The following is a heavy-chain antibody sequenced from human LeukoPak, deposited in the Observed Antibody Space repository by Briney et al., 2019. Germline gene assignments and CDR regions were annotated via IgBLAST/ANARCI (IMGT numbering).Heavy chain of an antibody. CDR1: GFTFSRNW. D-gene: IGHD1-1*01. Sequence: GGPLTLSCEASGFTFSRNWMSWVRQAPGKGLEWVASINTDGGQKFYVDSVRGRFTISRDNTKSSLYVEMNSLGAEETAVYYCAKVLGTVTTFDYWGEGTPVTVSS. J-gene: IGHJ4*02. V-gene: IGHV3-7*01. CDR3: AKVLGTVTTFDY. CDR2: INTDGGQK.